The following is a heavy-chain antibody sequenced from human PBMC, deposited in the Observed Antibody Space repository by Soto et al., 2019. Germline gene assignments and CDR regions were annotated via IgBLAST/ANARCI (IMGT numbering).Heavy chain of an antibody. CDR1: GFTFNTYE. J-gene: IGHJ4*02. V-gene: IGHV3-48*03. D-gene: IGHD4-17*01. Sequence: WGSLRLSCAASGFTFNTYEMHWVRQAPGKGLEWVSYISGSGGTIYYADSVKGRFTISRDNAKKSLYLRMNSLRAEDTAVYYCARDLTVTTEDNWGQGTLVTVSS. CDR2: ISGSGGTI. CDR3: ARDLTVTTEDN.